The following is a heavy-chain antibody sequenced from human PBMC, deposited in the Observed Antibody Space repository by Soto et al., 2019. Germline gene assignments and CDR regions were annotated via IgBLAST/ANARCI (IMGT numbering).Heavy chain of an antibody. D-gene: IGHD3-10*01. Sequence: GGSLRLSCAASGFTFSSYSMNWVRQAPGKGLEWVSSISDTSAYIYYVDSVRGRFTISRENAENSLYLQMNSLRVEATGVYYCARDRPGSGSYGYWGEGTLVTVYS. CDR2: ISDTSAYI. V-gene: IGHV3-21*01. J-gene: IGHJ4*02. CDR3: ARDRPGSGSYGY. CDR1: GFTFSSYS.